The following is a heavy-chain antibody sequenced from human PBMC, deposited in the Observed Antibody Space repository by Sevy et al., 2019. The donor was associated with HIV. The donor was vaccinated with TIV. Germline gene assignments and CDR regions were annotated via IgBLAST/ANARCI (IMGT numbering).Heavy chain of an antibody. Sequence: SETLSLTCTVSGASFSSGSYYWSWIRQPAGKGLEWIGRIYSSGSTNYNPSLKSRVTMSVDTSKNQFSLKLSSVTAADAAVYYCVRDEVTAAGYSLNWGQGTLVTVSS. J-gene: IGHJ4*02. CDR1: GASFSSGSYY. D-gene: IGHD6-13*01. CDR2: IYSSGST. V-gene: IGHV4-61*02. CDR3: VRDEVTAAGYSLN.